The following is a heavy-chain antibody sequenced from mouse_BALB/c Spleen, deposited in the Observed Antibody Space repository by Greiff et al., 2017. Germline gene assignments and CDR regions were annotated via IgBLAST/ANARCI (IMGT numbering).Heavy chain of an antibody. Sequence: EVQGVESGGGLVQPGGSRKLSCAASGFTFSSFGMHWVRQAPEKGLEWVAYISSGSSTIYYADTVKGRFTISRDNPKNTLFLQMTSLRSEDTAMYYCARSYDGYYPAWFAYWGQGTLVTVSA. V-gene: IGHV5-17*02. CDR3: ARSYDGYYPAWFAY. D-gene: IGHD2-3*01. CDR1: GFTFSSFG. CDR2: ISSGSSTI. J-gene: IGHJ3*01.